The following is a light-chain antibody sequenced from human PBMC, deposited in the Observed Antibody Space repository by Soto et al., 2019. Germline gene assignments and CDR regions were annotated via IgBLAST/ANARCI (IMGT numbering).Light chain of an antibody. V-gene: IGLV2-8*01. CDR3: SSYAGSNIVV. J-gene: IGLJ2*01. Sequence: QSALTQPPSASGSPGQSVTISCTGTSSDVGGYNYVSWYQQHPGKAPKLMIYEVSKRPSGVPDRFSGSKSGNTASLTVSGLQAVDEADYYCSSYAGSNIVVFGGGTKLTVL. CDR2: EVS. CDR1: SSDVGGYNY.